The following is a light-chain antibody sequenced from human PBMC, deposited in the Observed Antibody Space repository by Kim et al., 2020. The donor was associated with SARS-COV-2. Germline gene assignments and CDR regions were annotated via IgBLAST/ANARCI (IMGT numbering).Light chain of an antibody. Sequence: SPGERATLSCRASQSVASSYVAWYQQKPGQAPRLLIYGASSRITGIPDRFSGSGSGTDFTLTISRLEPEDFAVYYCQQYGSSPRTFGQGTKVDIK. V-gene: IGKV3-20*01. CDR3: QQYGSSPRT. CDR2: GAS. J-gene: IGKJ1*01. CDR1: QSVASSY.